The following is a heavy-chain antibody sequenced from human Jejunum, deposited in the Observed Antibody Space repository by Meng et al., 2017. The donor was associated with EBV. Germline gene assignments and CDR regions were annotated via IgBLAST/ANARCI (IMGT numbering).Heavy chain of an antibody. D-gene: IGHD4-17*01. J-gene: IGHJ4*02. CDR2: IYHIGST. V-gene: IGHV4-30-2*01. CDR1: GDSITRGAYL. Sequence: QLRLQESGSGLLKPSQTLSLTCAVSGDSITRGAYLWGWIRQPPGKGLEWIGNIYHIGSTYYNPSLKSRVTISVDRSKNQFSLKLTSVTAADTAVYYCARGGPDFGDYVPFDYWGQGTLVTVSS. CDR3: ARGGPDFGDYVPFDY.